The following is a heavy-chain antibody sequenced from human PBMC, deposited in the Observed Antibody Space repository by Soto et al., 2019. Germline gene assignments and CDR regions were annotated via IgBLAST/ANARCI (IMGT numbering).Heavy chain of an antibody. D-gene: IGHD6-13*01. CDR2: ITDSGSNT. Sequence: HPGGSLRLSCAASGFTFSSCAMNWVRQAPGKGLEWVSTITDSGSNTYYADSVKGRFTISRDNSKNTLYLQMNSLRAEDTAVYYCARGDSSSWGYYYYYYMDVWGKGTTVTVSS. CDR1: GFTFSSCA. CDR3: ARGDSSSWGYYYYYYMDV. V-gene: IGHV3-23*01. J-gene: IGHJ6*03.